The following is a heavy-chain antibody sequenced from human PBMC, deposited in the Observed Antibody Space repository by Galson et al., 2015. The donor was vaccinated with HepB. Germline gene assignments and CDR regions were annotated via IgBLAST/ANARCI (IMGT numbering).Heavy chain of an antibody. V-gene: IGHV3-33*08. CDR2: IWYDGSNK. CDR1: GFTFSSYG. Sequence: SLRLSCAAPGFTFSSYGMHWVRQAPGKGLEWVAVIWYDGSNKYYADSVKGRFTISRDNSKNTLYLQMNSLRAEDTAVYYCARGEVAAAGKYYYYYGMDVWGQGTTVTVSS. CDR3: ARGEVAAAGKYYYYYGMDV. J-gene: IGHJ6*02. D-gene: IGHD6-13*01.